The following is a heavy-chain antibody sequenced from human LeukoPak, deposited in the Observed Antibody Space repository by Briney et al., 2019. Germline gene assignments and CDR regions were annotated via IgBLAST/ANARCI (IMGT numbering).Heavy chain of an antibody. CDR2: INHSGST. Sequence: SETLSPTCAVYGGSFSGYYWSWIRQPPGKGLEWIGEINHSGSTNYNPSLKSRVTISVDTSKNQFTLKLSSVTAADTAVYYCARGVRSSGYFDFDYWGQGTLVTVSS. CDR1: GGSFSGYY. D-gene: IGHD3-22*01. J-gene: IGHJ4*02. CDR3: ARGVRSSGYFDFDY. V-gene: IGHV4-34*01.